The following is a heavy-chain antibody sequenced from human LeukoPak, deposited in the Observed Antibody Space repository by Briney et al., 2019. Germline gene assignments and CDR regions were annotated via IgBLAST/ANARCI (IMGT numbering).Heavy chain of an antibody. CDR2: IYSGGST. J-gene: IGHJ4*02. Sequence: GGSLRLSCAASGFTVSSNYMSWVRQAPGGGLEWVSVIYSGGSTYYADSVKGRFTISRDNSKNTLYLQMNSLRAEDTAVYYCARTPPQEGYCSGGSCYGFDYWGQGTLVTVSS. V-gene: IGHV3-53*01. D-gene: IGHD2-15*01. CDR3: ARTPPQEGYCSGGSCYGFDY. CDR1: GFTVSSNY.